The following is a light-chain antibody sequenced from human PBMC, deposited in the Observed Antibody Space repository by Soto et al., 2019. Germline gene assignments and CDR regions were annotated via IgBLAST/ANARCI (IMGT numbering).Light chain of an antibody. Sequence: QSVLTQPRSASGSPGQSVTISCTGTSSDVGGYNYVSWYQQHPGKAPKLMIYGVTKWPSGVPDRFSGSKSGNTASLTISGHEAEDDDYYYCSSYGGSNHYVFGTGTKVTVL. J-gene: IGLJ1*01. CDR3: SSYGGSNHYV. CDR1: SSDVGGYNY. V-gene: IGLV2-11*01. CDR2: GVT.